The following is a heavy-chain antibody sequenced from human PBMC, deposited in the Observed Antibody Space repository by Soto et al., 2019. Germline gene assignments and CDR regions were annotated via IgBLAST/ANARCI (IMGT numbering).Heavy chain of an antibody. CDR3: TKGWGDY. CDR1: GFTFSTYL. D-gene: IGHD3-16*01. Sequence: EAQVLESGGGLVQPGGSLRLSCLASGFTFSTYLMGWVRQAPGKGLEWVSGISGAGGSTSYADSVKGRFTISRDNSKNALYLQMRSPRAEDTAVYYCTKGWGDYWGQGALVTVSS. CDR2: ISGAGGST. J-gene: IGHJ4*02. V-gene: IGHV3-23*01.